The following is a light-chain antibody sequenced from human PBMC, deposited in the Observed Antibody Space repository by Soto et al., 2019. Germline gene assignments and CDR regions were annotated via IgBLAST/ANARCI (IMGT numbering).Light chain of an antibody. CDR3: SPYKKFDTQV. CDR2: EVS. CDR1: SSDIGGFHY. Sequence: QSALTQPGAVSGSPGQSITIACTGSSSDIGGFHYVSWYQQYPGKAPKLIIFEVSNRPSGVSHRFSGSKSGNTASLTISELQTEDEADYYCSPYKKFDTQVFGTGTKVTVL. V-gene: IGLV2-14*01. J-gene: IGLJ1*01.